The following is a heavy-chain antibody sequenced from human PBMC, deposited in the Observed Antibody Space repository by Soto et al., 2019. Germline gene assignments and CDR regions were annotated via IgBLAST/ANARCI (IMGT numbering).Heavy chain of an antibody. D-gene: IGHD2-2*01. CDR2: LHSDGST. CDR1: GFIVSSNY. V-gene: IGHV3-66*01. CDR3: ARVGDIVLVPGGRWGWCDP. Sequence: EVQLVESGGGLVQPGGSLRLSCAASGFIVSSNYMGWVRQATGKGLEWVSVLHSDGSTDYADSVKGRFVISRDTSKNTLDLQMNSLRVEDTGLYYCARVGDIVLVPGGRWGWCDPCGRGTLVTVSS. J-gene: IGHJ5*02.